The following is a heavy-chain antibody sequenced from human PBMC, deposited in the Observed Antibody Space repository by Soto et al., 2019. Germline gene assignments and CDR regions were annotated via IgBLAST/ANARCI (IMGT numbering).Heavy chain of an antibody. CDR1: GYSFTSYW. V-gene: IGHV5-10-1*01. D-gene: IGHD1-20*01. J-gene: IGHJ6*02. CDR3: ARHGGDNWNLPSYGMDV. Sequence: GESLKISCKGSGYSFTSYWISWVRQMPGKGLEWMGRIDPSDSYTNYSPSFQGHVTISADKSISTAYLQWSSLKASDTAMYYCARHGGDNWNLPSYGMDVWGQGTTGTVSS. CDR2: IDPSDSYT.